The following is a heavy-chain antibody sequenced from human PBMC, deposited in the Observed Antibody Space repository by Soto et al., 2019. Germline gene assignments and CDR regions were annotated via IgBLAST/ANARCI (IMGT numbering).Heavy chain of an antibody. CDR2: INPNSGDT. D-gene: IGHD3-9*01. CDR3: ARDARGTRVFDKMDN. J-gene: IGHJ6*01. Sequence: ASVKVSCKASGYIFTGYHIHWVRQAPGRGLEWMGWINPNSGDTEYAQNLQGRVTMTRDTSFNLVYMEMSGLMSDDTAVYYCARDARGTRVFDKMDNWGQGNTVTL. V-gene: IGHV1-2*02. CDR1: GYIFTGYH.